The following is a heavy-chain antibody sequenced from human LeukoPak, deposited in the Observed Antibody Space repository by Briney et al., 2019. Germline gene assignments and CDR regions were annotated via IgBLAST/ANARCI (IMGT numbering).Heavy chain of an antibody. CDR1: GFTFSSYA. D-gene: IGHD3-22*01. Sequence: GGSLRLSCAASGFTFSSYAMSWVRQAPGKGLEWVSAISGSGGSTFYADSVKGRFTISRDNSMDTLYLQMSSLRAEDTAVYYCAKDHGRYYDSSGYYWGYYFDSWGQGILVTVST. CDR2: ISGSGGST. V-gene: IGHV3-23*01. J-gene: IGHJ4*02. CDR3: AKDHGRYYDSSGYYWGYYFDS.